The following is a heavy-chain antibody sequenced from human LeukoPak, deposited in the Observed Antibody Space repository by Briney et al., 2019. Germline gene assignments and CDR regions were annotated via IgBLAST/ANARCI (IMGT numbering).Heavy chain of an antibody. D-gene: IGHD4-11*01. J-gene: IGHJ4*02. CDR3: ARLQSLATVAFFFDS. CDR1: GYSFSNYW. Sequence: GESLKISCQASGYSFSNYWIGWVRQLPDKGLKWMAIIYPGDSDIRYSPSSQGRVTISADKSINTAYLQWSSLKASDTAIYYCARLQSLATVAFFFDSWGQGTLVTVSS. CDR2: IYPGDSDI. V-gene: IGHV5-51*01.